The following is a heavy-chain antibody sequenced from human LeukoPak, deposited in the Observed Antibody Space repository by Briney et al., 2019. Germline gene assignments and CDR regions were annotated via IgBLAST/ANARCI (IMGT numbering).Heavy chain of an antibody. CDR1: GFTFSSYA. CDR3: AKSGTAMALRYILFPYYFDY. D-gene: IGHD5-18*01. Sequence: GGSLRLSCAASGFTFSSYAMSWVRQAPGKGLEWVSAISGSGGSTYYADSVKGRFTISRDNSKNTLYLQMNSLRAEDTAVYYCAKSGTAMALRYILFPYYFDYWGQGTLVTVSS. V-gene: IGHV3-23*01. J-gene: IGHJ4*02. CDR2: ISGSGGST.